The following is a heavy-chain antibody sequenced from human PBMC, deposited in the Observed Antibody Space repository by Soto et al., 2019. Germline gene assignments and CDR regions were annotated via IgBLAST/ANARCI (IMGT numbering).Heavy chain of an antibody. J-gene: IGHJ4*02. V-gene: IGHV4-30-2*01. Sequence: PSETLSITCTVSGGSISSGGYYWSWIRQPPGKGLEWIGYIYHSGSTYYNPSLKSRVTISVDRSKNQFSLKLSSVTAADTAVYYCARGMTTVNTIDYWGQGTLVTVSS. CDR3: ARGMTTVNTIDY. CDR1: GGSISSGGYY. D-gene: IGHD4-4*01. CDR2: IYHSGST.